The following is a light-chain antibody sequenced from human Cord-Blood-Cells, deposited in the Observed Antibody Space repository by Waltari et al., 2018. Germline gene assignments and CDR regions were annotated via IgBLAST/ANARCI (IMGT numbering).Light chain of an antibody. V-gene: IGKV3-20*01. CDR3: QQYGSSLL. J-gene: IGKJ1*01. CDR1: QSVSSIY. CDR2: GAS. Sequence: EIVLTQSPGTLSLSPGERATLSCRASQSVSSIYLAWYQQKPGQAPSLLIYGASSRATGSPDRFSGSGYWTDFTLTISRLEPEDFAVYYCQQYGSSLLFGQGTKVEIK.